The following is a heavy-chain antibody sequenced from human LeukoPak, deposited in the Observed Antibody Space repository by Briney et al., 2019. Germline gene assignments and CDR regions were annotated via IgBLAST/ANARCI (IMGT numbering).Heavy chain of an antibody. CDR1: GFTFNDHY. CDR3: AREAYGGYVDDFYYYYYMDV. J-gene: IGHJ6*03. V-gene: IGHV3-11*04. Sequence: GGSLRLSCAASGFTFNDHYMTWIRQAPGKGLEWVSYIRPRSTTIYYADSVKGRFTISRDNAKNSLYLQMNSLGAEDTAVYYGAREAYGGYVDDFYYYYYMDVWGKGTTVSVSS. D-gene: IGHD4-17*01. CDR2: IRPRSTTI.